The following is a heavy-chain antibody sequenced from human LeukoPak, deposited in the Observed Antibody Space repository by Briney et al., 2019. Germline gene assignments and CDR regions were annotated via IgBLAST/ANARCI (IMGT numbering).Heavy chain of an antibody. CDR1: GFTFSSFA. CDR3: AKYRTTNAPPRNFDY. D-gene: IGHD1-14*01. J-gene: IGHJ4*02. V-gene: IGHV3-23*01. Sequence: GRSLRLSCAASGFTFSSFAMIWVRQAPGKGLEWVSVIGSDSGGIVYADSVKGRFTISRDNSNNTLYLQMNSLRADDTAVYYCAKYRTTNAPPRNFDYWGQGTLVTVSS. CDR2: IGSDSGGI.